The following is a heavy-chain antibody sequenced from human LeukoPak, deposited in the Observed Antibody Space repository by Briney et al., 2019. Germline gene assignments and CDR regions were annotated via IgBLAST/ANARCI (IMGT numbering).Heavy chain of an antibody. CDR1: GGTFSSYA. CDR3: ARDLGVERDYFDDIDNYSGGENH. V-gene: IGHV1-69*05. Sequence: GASVKVSCKASGGTFSSYAISWVRQAPGQGLEWMGGIIPIFGTANYAQKFQGRVTITTDESMSTAYMELASLTSEDTAVYFCARDLGVERDYFDDIDNYSGGENHWGQGTLVTVSS. CDR2: IIPIFGTA. J-gene: IGHJ5*02. D-gene: IGHD3-22*01.